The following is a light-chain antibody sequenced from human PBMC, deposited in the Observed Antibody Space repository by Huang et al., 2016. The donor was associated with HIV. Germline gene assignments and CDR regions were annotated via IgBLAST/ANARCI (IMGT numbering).Light chain of an antibody. V-gene: IGKV3-15*01. CDR1: QSVGSN. Sequence: DTVMTQTPATLSLSPGARATLSCRAGQSVGSNLAWFQQKPGQAPRLLIHGASTRATGIPARFRGSGSGTEFTLTISSMQSEDFADYYCQQYNNWPYTFGQGTKLEIK. J-gene: IGKJ2*01. CDR2: GAS. CDR3: QQYNNWPYT.